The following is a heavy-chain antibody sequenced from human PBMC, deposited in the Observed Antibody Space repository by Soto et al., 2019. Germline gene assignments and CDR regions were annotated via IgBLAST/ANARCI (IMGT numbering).Heavy chain of an antibody. CDR2: INSDGST. V-gene: IGHV3-74*01. D-gene: IGHD3-10*01. Sequence: GGSLRLACAASGFTFGNFWMHWVRQAPGKGLVWVSRINSDGSTSYADFVKGRLTISRDNAKNTVYLQMNSLRAEDTAVYYCARGLYREYGHDSWAQGDLVTVSS. CDR3: ARGLYREYGHDS. CDR1: GFTFGNFW. J-gene: IGHJ5*01.